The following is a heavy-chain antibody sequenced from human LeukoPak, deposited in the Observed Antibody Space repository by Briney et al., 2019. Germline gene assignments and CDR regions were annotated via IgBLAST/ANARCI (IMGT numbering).Heavy chain of an antibody. CDR2: ISGSGGST. CDR1: GFTFSSYA. Sequence: PGGSLRLSCAASGFTFSSYAMSWVRQAPGKGLEWGSAISGSGGSTYYADSVRGRFTISRDNSKNTLYLQMNSLRAEDTAVYYCAKSLMGMATSYWYFDLWGRGTLVTVSS. D-gene: IGHD5-24*01. J-gene: IGHJ2*01. CDR3: AKSLMGMATSYWYFDL. V-gene: IGHV3-23*01.